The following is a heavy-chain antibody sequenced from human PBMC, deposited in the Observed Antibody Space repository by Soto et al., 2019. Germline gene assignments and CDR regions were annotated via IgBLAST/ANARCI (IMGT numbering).Heavy chain of an antibody. D-gene: IGHD6-13*01. CDR2: IYSGGST. CDR1: GFTVSSNY. Sequence: GGSLRLSCAASGFTVSSNYMSWVRQAPGKGLEWVSVIYSGGSTYYADSVKGRFTISRDNSKNTLYLQMNSLRAEDTAVYYCAREDRIATAGFEYWGQGTLVTVSS. CDR3: AREDRIATAGFEY. J-gene: IGHJ4*02. V-gene: IGHV3-53*01.